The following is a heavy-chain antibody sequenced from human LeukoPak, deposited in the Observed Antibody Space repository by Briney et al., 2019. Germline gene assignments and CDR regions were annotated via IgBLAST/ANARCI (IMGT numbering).Heavy chain of an antibody. D-gene: IGHD2-2*02. J-gene: IGHJ6*03. V-gene: IGHV3-66*01. CDR1: GFTVSSNY. CDR2: IYSGGST. CDR3: ARSPCSSTSCYTGFPYYYYMDV. Sequence: GGSLRLSCAASGFTVSSNYMSWVRQAPGKGLEWVSVIYSGGSTYYADSVKGRFTISRDNSKNTLYLQMNSLRAEDTAVYYCARSPCSSTSCYTGFPYYYYMDVWGKGTTVTVSS.